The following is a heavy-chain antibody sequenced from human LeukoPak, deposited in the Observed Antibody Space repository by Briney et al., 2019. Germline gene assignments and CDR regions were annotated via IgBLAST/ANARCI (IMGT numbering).Heavy chain of an antibody. V-gene: IGHV7-4-1*02. CDR2: INTNTGNP. CDR1: GYTFTSYA. D-gene: IGHD5-18*01. CDR3: AREDLRGYSYGFDY. Sequence: VASVKVSCKASGYTFTSYAMNWVRQSPGQGLEWMGWINTNTGNPTYAQGFTGRFVFSLDTSVSTAYLQISSLKAEDTAVYYCAREDLRGYSYGFDYWGQGTVVTVSS. J-gene: IGHJ4*02.